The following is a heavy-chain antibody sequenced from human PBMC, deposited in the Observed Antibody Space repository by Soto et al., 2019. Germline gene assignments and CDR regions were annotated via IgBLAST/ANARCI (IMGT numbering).Heavy chain of an antibody. CDR2: INPSGGST. Sequence: ASVKVSCKASGYTFTSYYMHWVRQAPGQGLEWMGIINPSGGSTSYAQKFQGRVTMTRDTSTSTAYMELSSLRSEDTAVYYCARDAVYSGSSGYYPAYYFEYWGQRTLVTVSS. V-gene: IGHV1-46*01. CDR3: ARDAVYSGSSGYYPAYYFEY. D-gene: IGHD3-22*01. CDR1: GYTFTSYY. J-gene: IGHJ4*02.